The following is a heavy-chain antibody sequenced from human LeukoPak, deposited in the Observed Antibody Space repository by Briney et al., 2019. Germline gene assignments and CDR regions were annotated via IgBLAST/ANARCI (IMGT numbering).Heavy chain of an antibody. CDR1: GFTFSSYS. J-gene: IGHJ5*02. CDR2: ISSSSSYI. V-gene: IGHV3-21*01. Sequence: GGSLRLSCAASGFTFSSYSMNWVRQAPGKGLEWVSSISSSSSYIYYADSVKGRFTISRDNAKNSLYLQMNSLRAEDTAVYYCAREYYYDSSGYPNWFDPRGQGTLVTVSS. D-gene: IGHD3-22*01. CDR3: AREYYYDSSGYPNWFDP.